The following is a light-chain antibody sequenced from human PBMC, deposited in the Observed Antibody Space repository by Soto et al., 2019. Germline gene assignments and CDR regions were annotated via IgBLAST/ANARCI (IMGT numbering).Light chain of an antibody. CDR3: QQYGSSPPIT. J-gene: IGKJ5*01. CDR1: QSVSSNY. CDR2: GAS. Sequence: EIVLTQSPGTLSLSPGERATLSCRASQSVSSNYLAWYQQKPGQAPRLLIYGASSRATGIPDRFSGSGSGTDFNLTISRLEPEDFAVYYCQQYGSSPPITFGQGTRLEIK. V-gene: IGKV3-20*01.